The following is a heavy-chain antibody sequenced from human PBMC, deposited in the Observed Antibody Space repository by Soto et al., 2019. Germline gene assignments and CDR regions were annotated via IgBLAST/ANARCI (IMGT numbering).Heavy chain of an antibody. CDR1: GDSFNDYP. V-gene: IGHV1-69*01. J-gene: IGHJ4*02. CDR2: AIPVSGTT. CDR3: ANSYGVSWYGDF. D-gene: IGHD6-13*01. Sequence: QVQLVQSGAEVRKPGSSVKVSCHSSGDSFNDYPVTWVRQAPGQGLEWMGGAIPVSGTTNYAQEFQGRVTITADVSTSTVYMELSSLNYEHTALYYCANSYGVSWYGDFWGQGTLVTVSS.